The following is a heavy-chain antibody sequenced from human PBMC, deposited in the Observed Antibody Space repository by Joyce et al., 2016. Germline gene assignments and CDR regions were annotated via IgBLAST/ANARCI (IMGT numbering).Heavy chain of an antibody. Sequence: QVQLQESGPGLVKPSETLSLTCTVPGGSISIHYWSWIRTPPGKLLEWMGYIYYSGSTNYNPSLKSRVTISVDTSKNQCSLKMRSVSAADTAVYYCARGLGTPYGMDVWGQGTTVTVSS. J-gene: IGHJ6*02. CDR1: GGSISIHY. CDR3: ARGLGTPYGMDV. V-gene: IGHV4-59*11. CDR2: IYYSGST. D-gene: IGHD7-27*01.